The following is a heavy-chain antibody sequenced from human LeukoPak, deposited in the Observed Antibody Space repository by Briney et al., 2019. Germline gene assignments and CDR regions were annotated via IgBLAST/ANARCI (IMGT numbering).Heavy chain of an antibody. CDR2: ISGSGGST. CDR1: GFAFRSYA. J-gene: IGHJ4*02. D-gene: IGHD2-21*02. CDR3: AKHLVVVTASPFDY. Sequence: GGSLRLSCAASGFAFRSYAMSWVRQAPGKGLEWVSTISGSGGSTYYADSVKGRFTISRDNSKNTLYLQMNSLRAEDTAVYYCAKHLVVVTASPFDYWGQGTLVTVSS. V-gene: IGHV3-23*01.